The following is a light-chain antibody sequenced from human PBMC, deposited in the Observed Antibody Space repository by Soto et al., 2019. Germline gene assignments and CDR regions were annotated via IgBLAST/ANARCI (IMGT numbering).Light chain of an antibody. CDR1: GSDVGGYDY. Sequence: QSALTQPRSVSGSPGQSVTISCTGTGSDVGGYDYVSWYQQHPGKAPKLIIYGVTERPSGVPERFSASKSGNSASLPISGLQPDDEADYYCCSYADSHSHVVFGGGTKVTVL. CDR3: CSYADSHSHVV. V-gene: IGLV2-11*01. J-gene: IGLJ2*01. CDR2: GVT.